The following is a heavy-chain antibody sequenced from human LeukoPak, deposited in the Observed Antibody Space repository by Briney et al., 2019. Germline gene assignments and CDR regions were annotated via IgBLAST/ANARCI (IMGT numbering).Heavy chain of an antibody. CDR2: ISGGGGST. D-gene: IGHD2-2*01. V-gene: IGHV3-23*01. Sequence: GGSLRLSCAASGFTFNSCAMTWVRQAPGKGLEWVSGISGGGGSTYYTDSVKGRFTISRDNSKNTLYLQMNSLRAEDTAIYYCADPASTDYWGQGTLVTVSS. CDR3: ADPASTDY. J-gene: IGHJ4*02. CDR1: GFTFNSCA.